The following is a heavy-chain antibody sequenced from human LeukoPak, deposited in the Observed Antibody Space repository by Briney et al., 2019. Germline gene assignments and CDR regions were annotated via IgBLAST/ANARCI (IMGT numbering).Heavy chain of an antibody. Sequence: GGSLRLSCAASGFMFSSYTMSWVRQAPGKGLEWVSSISSSSTYTLYADSVRGRFTISRDNARNPLYLQMNSLRAEDTAVYYCAGGKNKRVAGTGFFDVGGEGTM. CDR2: ISSSSTYT. J-gene: IGHJ3*01. CDR1: GFMFSSYT. D-gene: IGHD6-19*01. CDR3: AGGKNKRVAGTGFFDV. V-gene: IGHV3-21*01.